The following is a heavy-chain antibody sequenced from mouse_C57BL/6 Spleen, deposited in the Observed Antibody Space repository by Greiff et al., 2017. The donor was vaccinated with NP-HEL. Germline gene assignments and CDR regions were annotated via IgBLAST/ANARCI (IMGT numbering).Heavy chain of an antibody. D-gene: IGHD4-1*01. CDR2: ISNGGGST. V-gene: IGHV5-12*01. CDR3: ARQIAGTGNYFDY. Sequence: EVKLVESGGGLVQPGGSLKLSCAASGFTFSDYYMYWVRQTPEKRLEWVAYISNGGGSTYYPDTVKGRFTISRDNAKNTLYLQLSRLKSEDTAMYYCARQIAGTGNYFDYWGQGTTLTVSS. CDR1: GFTFSDYY. J-gene: IGHJ2*01.